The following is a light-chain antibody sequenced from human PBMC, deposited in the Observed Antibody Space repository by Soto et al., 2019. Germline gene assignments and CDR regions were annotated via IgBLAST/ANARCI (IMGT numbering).Light chain of an antibody. CDR1: SSDVGGYNY. J-gene: IGLJ1*01. V-gene: IGLV2-14*03. CDR2: GVS. Sequence: QSALTQPASVSGSPGQSITISCTGTSSDVGGYNYVSWYQQHPGKAPKVMIYGVSNRPSGVSNRFSGSKSGNTASLTISGLQAEDEADYYCSSYTSSSTPYVFGSGTKVT. CDR3: SSYTSSSTPYV.